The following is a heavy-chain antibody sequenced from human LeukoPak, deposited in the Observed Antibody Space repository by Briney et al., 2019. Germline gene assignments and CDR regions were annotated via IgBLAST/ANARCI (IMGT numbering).Heavy chain of an antibody. CDR1: GYTFTSYD. V-gene: IGHV1-69*04. Sequence: SVKVSCKASGYTFTSYDINWVRQATGQGLEWMGRIIPILGIANYAQKFQGRVTITADKSTSTAYMELSSLRSEDTAVYYCARDWDCSSTSCYYYYYYGMDVWGQGTTVTVSS. J-gene: IGHJ6*02. CDR2: IIPILGIA. CDR3: ARDWDCSSTSCYYYYYYGMDV. D-gene: IGHD2-2*01.